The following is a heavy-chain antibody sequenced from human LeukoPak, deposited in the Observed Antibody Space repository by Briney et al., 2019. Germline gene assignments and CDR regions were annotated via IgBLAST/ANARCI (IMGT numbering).Heavy chain of an antibody. Sequence: GGSLRLSCAASGVTFSGYSMNWVRQAPGKGLEWVSAITATSLHIYYADSVRGRFTISRDNAKNSLYLQMNSLRAEDTAVYYCARGHMEGPSFDYWGQGTLVTVSS. CDR1: GVTFSGYS. CDR3: ARGHMEGPSFDY. CDR2: ITATSLHI. V-gene: IGHV3-21*01. J-gene: IGHJ4*02. D-gene: IGHD2-21*01.